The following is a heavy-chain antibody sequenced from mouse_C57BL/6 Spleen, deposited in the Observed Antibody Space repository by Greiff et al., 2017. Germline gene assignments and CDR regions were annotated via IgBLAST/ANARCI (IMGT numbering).Heavy chain of an antibody. CDR1: GFTFSDYG. V-gene: IGHV5-15*04. D-gene: IGHD2-3*01. CDR3: ARHGDDGYYATYFDV. Sequence: EVKVEESGGGLVQPGGSLKLSCAASGFTFSDYGMAWVRQAPRKGPEWVAFISNLAYSIYYADTVTGRFTISRENAKNTLYLEMSSLRSEDTAMYYCARHGDDGYYATYFDVWGTGTTVTVSS. J-gene: IGHJ1*03. CDR2: ISNLAYSI.